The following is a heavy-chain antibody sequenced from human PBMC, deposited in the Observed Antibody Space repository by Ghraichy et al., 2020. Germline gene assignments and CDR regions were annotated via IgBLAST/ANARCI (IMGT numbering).Heavy chain of an antibody. J-gene: IGHJ3*02. CDR3: ARRGSGPTAFDI. CDR1: GGSISSYY. CDR2: IYYSGST. D-gene: IGHD2-15*01. Sequence: SETLSLTCTVSGGSISSYYWSWIRQPPGKGLEWIGYIYYSGSTNYNPSLKSRVTISVDTSKNQFSLKLSSVTAADTAVYYCARRGSGPTAFDIWGQGTMVTVSS. V-gene: IGHV4-59*08.